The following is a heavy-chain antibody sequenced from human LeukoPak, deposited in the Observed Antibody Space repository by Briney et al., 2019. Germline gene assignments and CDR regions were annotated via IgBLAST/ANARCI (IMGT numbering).Heavy chain of an antibody. D-gene: IGHD6-13*01. V-gene: IGHV3-30-3*01. J-gene: IGHJ4*02. CDR3: ARGARYTTIWYSHDY. CDR2: ISYDGSNK. Sequence: GGSLRLSCAVSGITFSSYAMSWVRQAPGKGLEWVAVISYDGSNKYYADSVKGRFTISRDNSKNTLYLQMNSLRAEDTAVYYCARGARYTTIWYSHDYWGQGTLVTVSS. CDR1: GITFSSYA.